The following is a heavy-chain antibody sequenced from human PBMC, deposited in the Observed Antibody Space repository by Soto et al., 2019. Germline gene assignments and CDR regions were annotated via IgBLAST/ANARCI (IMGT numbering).Heavy chain of an antibody. D-gene: IGHD4-17*01. CDR2: TYSGADAT. CDR3: ERHDYLDP. V-gene: IGHV3-66*04. Sequence: EVQLVESGGALVQPGGSLRLSCAASGFIISNDYMSWVRQAPGRGLEWVSVTYSGADATSYADSVKGRFTVSRDNSKNTVFLQMNSLRVEDTAMYYCERHDYLDPWGQGTLVTVSS. CDR1: GFIISNDY. J-gene: IGHJ5*02.